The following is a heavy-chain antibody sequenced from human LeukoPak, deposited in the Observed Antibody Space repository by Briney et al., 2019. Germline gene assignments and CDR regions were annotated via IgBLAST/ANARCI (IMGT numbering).Heavy chain of an antibody. CDR2: IRSKANSYAT. CDR3: TTDPVYSGSYSFLFDY. CDR1: GFTFSGSA. Sequence: GGSLRLSCAASGFTFSGSAMHWVRQASGKGLEWVGRIRSKANSYATAYAASVKGRFTISRDDSKNTLYLQMNSLKTEDTAVYYCTTDPVYSGSYSFLFDYWGQGTLVTVSS. V-gene: IGHV3-73*01. J-gene: IGHJ4*02. D-gene: IGHD1-26*01.